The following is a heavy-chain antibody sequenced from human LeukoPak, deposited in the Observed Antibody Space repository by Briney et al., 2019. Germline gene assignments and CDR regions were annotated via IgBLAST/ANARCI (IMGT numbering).Heavy chain of an antibody. CDR3: ARSDSSGYYYLSSVDY. Sequence: PGGSLKLSCAASGFTFSVYRMNWVRQAPGKGLECVASISSSGSYIYHADSVKGRFTISRDNAKNSLYLQMNSLRAEDTAVYYCARSDSSGYYYLSSVDYWGQGTLVTVSS. CDR1: GFTFSVYR. CDR2: ISSSGSYI. D-gene: IGHD3-22*01. V-gene: IGHV3-21*01. J-gene: IGHJ4*02.